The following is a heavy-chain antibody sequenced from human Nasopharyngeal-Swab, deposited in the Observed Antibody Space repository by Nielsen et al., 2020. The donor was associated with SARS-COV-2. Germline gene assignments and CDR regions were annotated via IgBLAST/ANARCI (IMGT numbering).Heavy chain of an antibody. CDR1: GITFSSYA. J-gene: IGHJ6*02. CDR2: ISYDGSNK. Sequence: SLKISCAASGITFSSYAMHLVRPAPGKVLEWVAVISYDGSNKYYADSVKGRFTISRDNSKNTLYLQMNSLRAEDTAVYYCASLPTVTTKGYGMDVWGQGTTVTVSS. CDR3: ASLPTVTTKGYGMDV. V-gene: IGHV3-30*04. D-gene: IGHD4-17*01.